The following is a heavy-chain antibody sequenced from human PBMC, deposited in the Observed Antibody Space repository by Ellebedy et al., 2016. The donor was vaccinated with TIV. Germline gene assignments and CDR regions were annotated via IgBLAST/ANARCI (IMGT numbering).Heavy chain of an antibody. CDR3: ARSRGFSYGNDAFDL. Sequence: SLKISCVVSGFTFEDFAFHWVRQAPGKGLEWVSGINWSGATFGHADSVKGRFTISRDKAKNTLYLQMDSLRVDDMALYFCARSRGFSYGNDAFDLWGQGTVVIVSS. V-gene: IGHV3-9*03. J-gene: IGHJ3*01. D-gene: IGHD5-18*01. CDR2: INWSGATF. CDR1: GFTFEDFA.